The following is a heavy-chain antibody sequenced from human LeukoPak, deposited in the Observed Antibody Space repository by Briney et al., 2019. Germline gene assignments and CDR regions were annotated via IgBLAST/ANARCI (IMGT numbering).Heavy chain of an antibody. Sequence: SETLSLTCAVYGGSFSGYYWSWIRQPPGKGLEWIGEINHSGSTNYNPSLKSRVTISVDTSKNQFSLKLSSVTAADTAVYYCARHSPLWFGGAFDYWGQGTLVTVSS. J-gene: IGHJ4*02. CDR3: ARHSPLWFGGAFDY. V-gene: IGHV4-34*01. CDR2: INHSGST. D-gene: IGHD3-10*01. CDR1: GGSFSGYY.